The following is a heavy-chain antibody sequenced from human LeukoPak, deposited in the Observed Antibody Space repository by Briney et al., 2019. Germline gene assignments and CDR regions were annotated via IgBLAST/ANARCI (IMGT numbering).Heavy chain of an antibody. J-gene: IGHJ4*02. Sequence: PSETLSLTSSVSGASISGATYYWGWVRHPPGKGPEWIGRIYYTGSTYANTSLKSRVTISVDTSKNQFSLKLSSVTAADTAVYYCARRGGSGRAFDYWGQGTLVTVSS. CDR1: GASISGATYY. CDR2: IYYTGST. D-gene: IGHD1-26*01. V-gene: IGHV4-39*01. CDR3: ARRGGSGRAFDY.